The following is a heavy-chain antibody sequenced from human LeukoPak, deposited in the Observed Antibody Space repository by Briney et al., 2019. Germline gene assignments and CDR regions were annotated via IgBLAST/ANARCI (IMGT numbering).Heavy chain of an antibody. V-gene: IGHV1-18*01. J-gene: IGHJ4*02. CDR3: ARYDSSGYYSWVVDY. CDR2: ISAYNGNT. CDR1: GYTFTSYG. D-gene: IGHD3-22*01. Sequence: ASVKVSCKSSGYTFTSYGISWVRQAPGQAAEWMGWISAYNGNTNYAQKLHRRVTITTATSTSTAYMELRSLRSDDTAVYYCARYDSSGYYSWVVDYWGQGTLVTVSS.